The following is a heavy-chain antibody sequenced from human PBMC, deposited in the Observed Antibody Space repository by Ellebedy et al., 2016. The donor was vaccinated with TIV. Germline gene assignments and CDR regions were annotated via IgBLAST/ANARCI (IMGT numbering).Heavy chain of an antibody. Sequence: ASVKVSCXASGYRFTSFYIVWVRQAHGQGLEWMGIINPSDGSTTYPQKFQGRVAMTRDTATSTVYMELSSLRSGDTAVYYCARRIVVPAVPKWGGFYFDSWGQGTLVTVSS. CDR2: INPSDGST. CDR1: GYRFTSFY. J-gene: IGHJ4*02. CDR3: ARRIVVPAVPKWGGFYFDS. V-gene: IGHV1-46*01. D-gene: IGHD2-2*01.